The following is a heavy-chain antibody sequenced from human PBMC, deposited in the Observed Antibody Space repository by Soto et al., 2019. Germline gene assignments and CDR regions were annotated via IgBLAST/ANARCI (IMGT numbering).Heavy chain of an antibody. CDR1: GIIFSNYN. J-gene: IGHJ4*02. CDR3: ATDWGYSYGHAFDS. D-gene: IGHD5-18*01. CDR2: ISASGSYI. V-gene: IGHV3-21*01. Sequence: EVHLVESGGGLVKPGGSLRLSCAASGIIFSNYNINWVHQVPGTGLAWVSYISASGSYIYYADSVKGRFTISRDNAKNSMYLQMNSLRVEATAVYYFATDWGYSYGHAFDSWGQGTLVTVSP.